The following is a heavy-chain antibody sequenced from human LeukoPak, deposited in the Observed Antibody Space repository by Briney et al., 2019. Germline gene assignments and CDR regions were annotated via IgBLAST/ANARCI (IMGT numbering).Heavy chain of an antibody. Sequence: PSETLSLTCTVSGGSVSGDSYYWTWIRQPPGKTLEWIGYIFYSGATNYNPSLKSRVAISIDRSKSQFSLKLSSVTAADTAVYYCARLGGDSGDYQCRDYWGQGTLVAVSS. CDR2: IFYSGAT. V-gene: IGHV4-61*01. D-gene: IGHD4-17*01. J-gene: IGHJ4*02. CDR1: GGSVSGDSYY. CDR3: ARLGGDSGDYQCRDY.